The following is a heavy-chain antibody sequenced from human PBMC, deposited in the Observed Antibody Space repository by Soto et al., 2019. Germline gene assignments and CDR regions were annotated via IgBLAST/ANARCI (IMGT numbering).Heavy chain of an antibody. J-gene: IGHJ5*02. Sequence: SETLSLTCAVSGYSINSNNWWGWIRQPPGKGLEWIGYIYYGGSTYYNPSLKSRVTMSVDTSKNQFSLKLSSVTAVDTAVYYCARGFHCFDPWGQGTLVTVS. CDR2: IYYGGST. CDR3: ARGFHCFDP. CDR1: GYSINSNNW. V-gene: IGHV4-28*03.